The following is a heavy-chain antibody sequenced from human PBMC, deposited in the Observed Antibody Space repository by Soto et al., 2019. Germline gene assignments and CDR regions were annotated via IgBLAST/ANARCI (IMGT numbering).Heavy chain of an antibody. CDR1: GGSISSSRYY. CDR3: ARHPDVARGGFDP. Sequence: QPQLQESGPGLVKPSETLSLTCTVSGGSISSSRYYWGWIRQPPGKGLEWIGSIYYSGSTYYNPSLKSRVTISVDTSKNQFSLKLSSVTAADTAVYHCARHPDVARGGFDPWGQATLVTVSS. D-gene: IGHD3-10*01. CDR2: IYYSGST. J-gene: IGHJ5*02. V-gene: IGHV4-39*01.